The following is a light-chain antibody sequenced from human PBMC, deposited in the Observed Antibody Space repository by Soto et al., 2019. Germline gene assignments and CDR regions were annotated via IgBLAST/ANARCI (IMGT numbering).Light chain of an antibody. CDR2: WAS. J-gene: IGKJ2*01. CDR1: HSLFGSSYKKTY. CDR3: HQYYSIPYT. V-gene: IGKV4-1*01. Sequence: DLVLTQSPDSLAVSLGERATINCRSSHSLFGSSYKKTYLAWYQQRPGQPPKLLIYWASTRQSGVPDRFSGGGSATDFTLTISRLQAEDVAIYYCHQYYSIPYTFGQGTRLEI.